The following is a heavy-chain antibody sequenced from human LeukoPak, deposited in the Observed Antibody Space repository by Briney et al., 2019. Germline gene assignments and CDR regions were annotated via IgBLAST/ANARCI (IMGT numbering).Heavy chain of an antibody. CDR1: GFTVSSYG. J-gene: IGHJ2*01. D-gene: IGHD6-13*01. V-gene: IGHV3-30*03. CDR2: ISFDGTKK. Sequence: PGGSLRLSCSASGFTVSSYGMHWVRQAPGKGLEWVAVISFDGTKKSYADAVMGRFTISRDNYENTLDLQMNSLTGEDTAVYFCARDHFDSSSWSQYFDLGGRGPLVTVSS. CDR3: ARDHFDSSSWSQYFDL.